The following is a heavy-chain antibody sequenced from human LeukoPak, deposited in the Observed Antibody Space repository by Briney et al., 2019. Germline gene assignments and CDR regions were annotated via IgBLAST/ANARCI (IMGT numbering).Heavy chain of an antibody. CDR2: ISGSGGST. J-gene: IGHJ5*02. CDR3: AKGRYSGSYYNWFDP. D-gene: IGHD1-26*01. Sequence: GGSLRLSCAASGFTFSSYAMSWVRQAPGKGLEWVSAISGSGGSTYYADSVKGRFTISRDTSKNTLYLQMNSLRAEDTAVYYCAKGRYSGSYYNWFDPWGQGTLVTVSS. V-gene: IGHV3-23*01. CDR1: GFTFSSYA.